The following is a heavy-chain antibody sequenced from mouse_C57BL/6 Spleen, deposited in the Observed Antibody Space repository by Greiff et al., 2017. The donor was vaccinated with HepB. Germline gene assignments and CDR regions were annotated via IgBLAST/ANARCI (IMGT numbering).Heavy chain of an antibody. J-gene: IGHJ2*01. CDR3: ARGGTWGGY. CDR1: GYAFSSSW. V-gene: IGHV1-82*01. CDR2: IYPGDGDT. Sequence: QVQLKESGPELVKPGASVKISCKASGYAFSSSWMNWVKQRPGKGLEWIGRIYPGDGDTNYNGKFKGKATLTADKSSSTAYMQLSSLTSEDSAVYFCARGGTWGGYWGQGTTLTVSS. D-gene: IGHD3-3*01.